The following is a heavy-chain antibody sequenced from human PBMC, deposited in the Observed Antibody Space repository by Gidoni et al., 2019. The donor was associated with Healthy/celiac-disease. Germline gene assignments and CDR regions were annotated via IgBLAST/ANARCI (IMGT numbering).Heavy chain of an antibody. D-gene: IGHD3-22*01. V-gene: IGHV1-2*02. CDR3: ARESRPTMYYYDSSGYCRFDY. CDR2: INPNSGGT. Sequence: QVQLVQSGAEVKKPGASVKVSCKASGYTFTGYYMHWVRQAPGQGLEWMGWINPNSGGTNYAQKFQGRVTMTRDTSISTAYMELSRLRSDDTAVYYCARESRPTMYYYDSSGYCRFDYWGQGTLVTVSS. J-gene: IGHJ4*02. CDR1: GYTFTGYY.